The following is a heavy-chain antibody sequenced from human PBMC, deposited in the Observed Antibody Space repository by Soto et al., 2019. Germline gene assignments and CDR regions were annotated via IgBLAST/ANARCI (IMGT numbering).Heavy chain of an antibody. J-gene: IGHJ6*02. V-gene: IGHV3-30-3*01. CDR2: VSFDGSNS. CDR3: ARPLVPAIQNHPYYYYGLDV. Sequence: QVQLVESGGGVVQPGRSLRLSCAASGFTFSNYAMHWVRQAPGKGLDWVAVVSFDGSNSYYADSVKGRFTISRDNSKNTLFLQMNRLRPEDTAVYFCARPLVPAIQNHPYYYYGLDVWGQGTKVPVSS. CDR1: GFTFSNYA. D-gene: IGHD2-2*01.